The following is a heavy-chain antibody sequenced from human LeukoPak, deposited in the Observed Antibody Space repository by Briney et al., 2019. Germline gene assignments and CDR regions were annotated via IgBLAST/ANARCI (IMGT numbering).Heavy chain of an antibody. CDR3: ARGPRLEWLLVGAFDI. V-gene: IGHV3-7*01. Sequence: GGSLRLSCAASGFTFSSYWMSWVRQAPGKGLEWVANIKQDGSEKYNVDSVKGRFTISRDNAKNSLYLQMNSLRAEDTAMYYCARGPRLEWLLVGAFDIWGQGTMVTVSS. D-gene: IGHD3-3*01. J-gene: IGHJ3*02. CDR1: GFTFSSYW. CDR2: IKQDGSEK.